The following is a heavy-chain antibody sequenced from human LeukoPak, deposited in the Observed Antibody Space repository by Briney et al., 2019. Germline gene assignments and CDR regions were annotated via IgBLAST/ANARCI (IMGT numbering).Heavy chain of an antibody. J-gene: IGHJ6*04. Sequence: SVKVSCKASGGTFSRYAISWERQAPGQGLEWMGGIIPIFGAANYAQKFQGRVTITADKSTSTAYMELSSLRSEDTAVYYCVRSIAYYYYGMDVWGKGTTVTVSS. CDR2: IIPIFGAA. CDR1: GGTFSRYA. D-gene: IGHD3-10*01. V-gene: IGHV1-69*06. CDR3: VRSIAYYYYGMDV.